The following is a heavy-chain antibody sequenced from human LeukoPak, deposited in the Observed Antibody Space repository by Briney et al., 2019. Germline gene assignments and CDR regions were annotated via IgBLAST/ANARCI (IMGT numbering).Heavy chain of an antibody. J-gene: IGHJ3*02. CDR3: ARYDYGDYTAFDI. CDR2: MNPNSGNT. V-gene: IGHV1-8*01. CDR1: GYTFTSYD. Sequence: ASVKVSCKASGYTFTSYDINWVRQATGQGVEGMGWMNPNSGNTGYAQKFQGRVTMTRNTSISTAYMELSSLRSEDTAVYYCARYDYGDYTAFDIWGQGTMVTVSS. D-gene: IGHD4-17*01.